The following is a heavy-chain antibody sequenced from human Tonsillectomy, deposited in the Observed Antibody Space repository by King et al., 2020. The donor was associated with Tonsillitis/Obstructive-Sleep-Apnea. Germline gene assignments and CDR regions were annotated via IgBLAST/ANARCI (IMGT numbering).Heavy chain of an antibody. CDR3: ATIVRAAT. J-gene: IGHJ5*02. CDR1: GFTFSSYA. V-gene: IGHV3-23*04. D-gene: IGHD2-15*01. CDR2: IIGSGGST. Sequence: VQLVQTGGGLVQPGGSLRLSCGASGFTFSSYAMSWVRQAPGKGLEWVAGIIGSGGSTNYADTVKGRFTISRDNSKSTVYLRMSSLRAGDTALYYFATIVRAATCGQGSLVTVSS.